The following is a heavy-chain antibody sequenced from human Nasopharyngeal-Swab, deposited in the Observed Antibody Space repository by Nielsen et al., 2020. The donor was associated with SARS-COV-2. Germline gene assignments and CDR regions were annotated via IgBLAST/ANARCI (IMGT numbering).Heavy chain of an antibody. V-gene: IGHV3-21*01. CDR2: ISSSSSYI. CDR1: GFTFSSYS. J-gene: IGHJ4*02. Sequence: GGSLRLSCAASGFTFSSYSMNWVRQAPGKGLEWVSSISSSSSYIYYADSVKGRFTISRDNAKNSLYLQMSSLRAEDTAVYYCARGPTIFGVVIDYWGQGTLVTVSS. D-gene: IGHD3-3*01. CDR3: ARGPTIFGVVIDY.